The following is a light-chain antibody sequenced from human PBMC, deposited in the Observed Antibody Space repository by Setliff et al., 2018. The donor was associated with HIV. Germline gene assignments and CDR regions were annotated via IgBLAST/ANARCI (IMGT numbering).Light chain of an antibody. CDR2: EDF. V-gene: IGLV2-23*01. Sequence: QSALTQPASVSGSLGHSISISCTGTSDDVGRYHLVSWYQQHPGKAPKLMIYEDFKRPSGISSRFSGSKSGNTASLTISGLQADDEADYYCCSFAGGSTQVFGGGTKVTV. CDR3: CSFAGGSTQV. J-gene: IGLJ3*02. CDR1: SDDVGRYHL.